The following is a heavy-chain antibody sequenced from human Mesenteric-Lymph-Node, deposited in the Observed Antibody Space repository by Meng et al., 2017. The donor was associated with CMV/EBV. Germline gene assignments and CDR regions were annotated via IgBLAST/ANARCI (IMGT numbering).Heavy chain of an antibody. Sequence: SETLSLTCTVSGGSIRSGGYYWSWFRQHPGKGLEWIGCIYHSGTTYYNPSLKSRVIISVDTSKNQFSLKLSSVTAADTAVYYCARILGGYGGDPDNYYYYGMDVWGQGTTVTVSS. V-gene: IGHV4-31*03. CDR3: ARILGGYGGDPDNYYYYGMDV. CDR1: GGSIRSGGYY. J-gene: IGHJ6*02. D-gene: IGHD2-21*02. CDR2: IYHSGTT.